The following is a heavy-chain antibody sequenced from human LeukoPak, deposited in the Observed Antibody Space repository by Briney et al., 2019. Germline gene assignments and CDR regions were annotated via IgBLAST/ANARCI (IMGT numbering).Heavy chain of an antibody. Sequence: GGSLRLSCAASGFTFSSYGMHWVRQAPGKGLEWVAVIWYDGSNKYYADSVKGRFTISRDNSKNTLYLQMNSLRAEDTAVYYCARRRQLPNYYYYYGMDVWGKGTTVTVSS. CDR2: IWYDGSNK. CDR3: ARRRQLPNYYYYYGMDV. V-gene: IGHV3-33*01. D-gene: IGHD2-2*01. CDR1: GFTFSSYG. J-gene: IGHJ6*04.